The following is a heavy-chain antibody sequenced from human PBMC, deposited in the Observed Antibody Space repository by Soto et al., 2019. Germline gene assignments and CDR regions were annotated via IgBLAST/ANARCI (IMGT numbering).Heavy chain of an antibody. Sequence: SETLSLTCTVSGGSVSSGSYYWSWIRQPPGKGLEWIGYIYYSGSTNYNPSLKSRVTISVDTSKNQFSLKLSSVTAADTAVYYCARALSSSPTITYWGQGTLVTVSS. J-gene: IGHJ4*02. D-gene: IGHD6-13*01. CDR1: GGSVSSGSYY. CDR2: IYYSGST. CDR3: ARALSSSPTITY. V-gene: IGHV4-61*01.